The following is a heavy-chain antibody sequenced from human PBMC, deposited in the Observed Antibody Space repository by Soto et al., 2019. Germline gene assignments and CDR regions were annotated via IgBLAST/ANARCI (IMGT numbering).Heavy chain of an antibody. D-gene: IGHD4-17*01. CDR2: IYYSGRT. J-gene: IGHJ4*02. V-gene: IGHV4-31*03. CDR3: ARETDGDYFDY. CDR1: GGSISSGGYY. Sequence: QVQLQESGPGLVKPSQTLSLTCTVSGGSISSGGYYWSWIRQHPGKGLEWIGYIYYSGRTYYNPSLKSXXTXSAXTSKNQFSLKLSSVTAADTAVYYCARETDGDYFDYWGQGTLVTVSS.